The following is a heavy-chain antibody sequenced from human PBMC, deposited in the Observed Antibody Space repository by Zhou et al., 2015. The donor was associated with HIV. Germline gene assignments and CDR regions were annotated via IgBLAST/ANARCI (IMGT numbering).Heavy chain of an antibody. CDR2: ISNYYGTT. CDR1: GYTFASYG. Sequence: QIELVQSGVDVKKPGASVKVSCKASGYTFASYGITWVRQAPGQGPQWMGWISNYYGTTDYAQVFQGRVTLTTDTSTATAYMELRNLTSDDTAIYYCARGTYGDHWGQGTLVTVSS. V-gene: IGHV1-18*01. D-gene: IGHD2-21*01. J-gene: IGHJ5*02. CDR3: ARGTYGDH.